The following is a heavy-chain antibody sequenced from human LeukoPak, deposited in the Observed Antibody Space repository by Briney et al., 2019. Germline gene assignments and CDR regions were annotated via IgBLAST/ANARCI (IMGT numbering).Heavy chain of an antibody. CDR3: ARRQGTTLNFDY. Sequence: ASVKVSCKASGYTFSSYGFSWVRQAPGQGLEWMGWINAYNGNTNYAQNLQGRVTMTADTSTSTAYMELRSLRSDDTAVYYCARRQGTTLNFDYWGQGTLVTVSS. V-gene: IGHV1-18*01. D-gene: IGHD1-1*01. CDR2: INAYNGNT. CDR1: GYTFSSYG. J-gene: IGHJ4*02.